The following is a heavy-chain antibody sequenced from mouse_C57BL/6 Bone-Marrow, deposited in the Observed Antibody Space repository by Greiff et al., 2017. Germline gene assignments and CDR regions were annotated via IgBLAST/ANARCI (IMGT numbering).Heavy chain of an antibody. CDR1: GYTFTSYW. CDR2: IDPSDSYT. J-gene: IGHJ1*03. CDR3: ARLTPDYYGSHWYIDV. V-gene: IGHV1-69*01. Sequence: VKLMESGAELVMPGASVKLSCKASGYTFTSYWMHWVKQRPGQGLEWIGEIDPSDSYTNYNQKFKGKSTLTVDKSSSTAYMQLSSLTSEDSAVYYCARLTPDYYGSHWYIDVWGTGTTVTVSS. D-gene: IGHD1-1*01.